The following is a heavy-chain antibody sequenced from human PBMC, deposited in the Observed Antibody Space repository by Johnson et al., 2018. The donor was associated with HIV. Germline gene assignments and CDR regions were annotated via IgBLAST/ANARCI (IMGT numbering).Heavy chain of an antibody. D-gene: IGHD6-19*01. V-gene: IGHV3-30*02. CDR2: IRYDGSNK. CDR3: AKDERAGQWRVLAFDI. J-gene: IGHJ3*02. CDR1: GFTFSSYG. Sequence: QVQLVESGGGVVQPGGSLRPSCAASGFTFSSYGMHWVRQAPGKGLEWVAFIRYDGSNKYYADSVKGRFTISRANSKNTLYLQMNSLRAEDTAVYYCAKDERAGQWRVLAFDIWGQGTMVTVSS.